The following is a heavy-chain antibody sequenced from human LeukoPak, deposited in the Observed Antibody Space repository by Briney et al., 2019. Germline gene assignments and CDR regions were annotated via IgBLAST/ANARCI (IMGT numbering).Heavy chain of an antibody. CDR3: ARDLTSIAAAGTYPDY. V-gene: IGHV1-3*01. CDR2: INAGNGNT. CDR1: GYTFTSYA. Sequence: ASVKVSCKASGYTFTSYAMHWVRQAPGQRLEWMGWINAGNGNTKYSQKFQGRVTITRDTSASTAYMELSSLRSEDTAVYYCARDLTSIAAAGTYPDYWGQGTLVTVSS. D-gene: IGHD6-13*01. J-gene: IGHJ4*02.